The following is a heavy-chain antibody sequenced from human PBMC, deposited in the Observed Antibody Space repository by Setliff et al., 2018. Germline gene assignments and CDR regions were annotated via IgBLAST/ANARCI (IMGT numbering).Heavy chain of an antibody. J-gene: IGHJ6*02. CDR2: IYYSGST. CDR1: GGSISSSSYY. CDR3: ARVSPHGSGSYYYYYYGMDV. Sequence: SETLSLTCTVSGGSISSSSYYWGWIRQPPGKGLEWTGSIYYSGSTYYKPSLKSRVTISVDTSKNQFSLKLSSVTAADTAVYYCARVSPHGSGSYYYYYYGMDVWGQGTTVTVSS. D-gene: IGHD3-10*01. V-gene: IGHV4-39*07.